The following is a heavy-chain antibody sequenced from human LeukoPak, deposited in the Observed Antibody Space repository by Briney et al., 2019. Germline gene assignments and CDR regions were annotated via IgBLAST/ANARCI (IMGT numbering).Heavy chain of an antibody. CDR1: GGTFSSYA. V-gene: IGHV1-69*13. Sequence: SVKVSCKASGGTFSSYAISWVRQAPGQGLEWMGGIIPIFGTADYAQKFQGRVTITADESTSPAYMELSSLRSEDTAVYYCAREGDCSGGSCPYWYFDLWGRGTLVTVSS. CDR2: IIPIFGTA. J-gene: IGHJ2*01. D-gene: IGHD2-15*01. CDR3: AREGDCSGGSCPYWYFDL.